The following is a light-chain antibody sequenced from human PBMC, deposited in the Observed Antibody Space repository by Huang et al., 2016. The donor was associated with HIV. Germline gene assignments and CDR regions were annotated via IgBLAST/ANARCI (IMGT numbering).Light chain of an antibody. CDR3: QQYDNWPWT. CDR1: QSVSSN. J-gene: IGKJ1*01. V-gene: IGKV3-15*01. CDR2: GES. Sequence: EIVMTQSPATLSVSPGERATPSCRASQSVSSNLAWYQQKPGQAPRPLIYGESTRATGVPDRVSGSGYGREFTLTISSLQSEGFAVYCCQQYDNWPWTFGQGTKVEIK.